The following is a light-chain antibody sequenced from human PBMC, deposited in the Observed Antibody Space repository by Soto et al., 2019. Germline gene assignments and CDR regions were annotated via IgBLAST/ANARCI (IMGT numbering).Light chain of an antibody. Sequence: ELVLTQSPGTLSLSPGERATLSCWASQTVSSNYLAWYQQKPGQAPRLLIYGASSRATGIPDRFSGSGSGTDFTLTISRLEPEDFAVYYCQQYGISGYTFGQGTKLEIK. CDR1: QTVSSNY. J-gene: IGKJ2*01. V-gene: IGKV3-20*01. CDR2: GAS. CDR3: QQYGISGYT.